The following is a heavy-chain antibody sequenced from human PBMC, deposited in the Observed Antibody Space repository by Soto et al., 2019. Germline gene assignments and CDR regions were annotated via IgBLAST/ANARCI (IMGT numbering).Heavy chain of an antibody. CDR2: IHPSGDTK. J-gene: IGHJ4*02. Sequence: QVQLVQSGAEVKEPGASVEVSCKASGYTFQNYHMHWVRQAPGQGLEWMGIIHPSGDTKTYAQSFQGRLAMTRDTSTSTAYMELSSLTSEDTAVYFCARDLWGSWTVDYWGQGTLVTVSS. CDR3: ARDLWGSWTVDY. V-gene: IGHV1-46*02. CDR1: GYTFQNYH. D-gene: IGHD3-16*01.